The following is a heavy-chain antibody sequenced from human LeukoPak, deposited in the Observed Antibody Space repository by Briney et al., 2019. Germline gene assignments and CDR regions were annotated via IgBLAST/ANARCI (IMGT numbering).Heavy chain of an antibody. V-gene: IGHV4-34*01. D-gene: IGHD3-16*02. CDR2: INHSGST. CDR3: ARRGGYDYAWGSYRQYYFDY. Sequence: SKTLSLTCAVYGGSFSGYYWSWIRQPPGKGLEWIGEINHSGSTNYNPSLKSRVTISVDTSKHQFSLKLSSVTAADTAVYYCARRGGYDYAWGSYRQYYFDYWGQGTLVTVSS. J-gene: IGHJ4*02. CDR1: GGSFSGYY.